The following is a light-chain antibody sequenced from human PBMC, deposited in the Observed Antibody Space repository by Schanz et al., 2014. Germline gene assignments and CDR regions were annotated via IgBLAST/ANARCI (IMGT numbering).Light chain of an antibody. V-gene: IGKV1-39*01. CDR1: QSISGY. CDR2: TAS. CDR3: QQYYNWPRT. J-gene: IGKJ1*01. Sequence: EIQMTQFPSSLSASVGDRVTLTCRASQSISGYVNWYQQKPGKAPNLLIYTASTLQSGVPSRFSGSGSGTDFTLTISGLQSEDFAVYCCQQYYNWPRTF.